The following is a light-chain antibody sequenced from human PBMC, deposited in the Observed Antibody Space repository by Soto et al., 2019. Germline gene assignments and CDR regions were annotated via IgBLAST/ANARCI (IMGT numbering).Light chain of an antibody. CDR1: QSISNY. CDR2: AAT. CDR3: QQSYTNPL. V-gene: IGKV1-39*01. J-gene: IGKJ5*01. Sequence: DIQMTQSPSSLSASVGDRVTITCRASQSISNYLNWYQQKAGKVPKLLIYAATSLQSGVPSRFSGSGYGTDFTLTISSLQPEDFATYYCQQSYTNPLFGQGTRLEIK.